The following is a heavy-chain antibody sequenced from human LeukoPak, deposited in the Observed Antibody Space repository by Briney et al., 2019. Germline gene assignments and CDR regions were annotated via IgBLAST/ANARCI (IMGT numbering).Heavy chain of an antibody. CDR2: TYYRSKWYN. V-gene: IGHV6-1*01. CDR3: ARERFRYYYDSSGYPDAFDI. D-gene: IGHD3-22*01. J-gene: IGHJ3*02. Sequence: SQTLSLTCAISGDSVSSNSAAWNWIRQSPSRGLEWLGRTYYRSKWYNDYAVSVKSRITINTDPSKNQFSLQLNSVTPEDTAVYYCARERFRYYYDSSGYPDAFDIWGQGAMVTVSS. CDR1: GDSVSSNSAA.